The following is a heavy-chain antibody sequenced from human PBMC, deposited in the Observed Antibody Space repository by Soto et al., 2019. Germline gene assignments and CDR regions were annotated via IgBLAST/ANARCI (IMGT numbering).Heavy chain of an antibody. J-gene: IGHJ4*02. V-gene: IGHV3-30*18. D-gene: IGHD6-6*01. CDR2: VSYDGSHK. Sequence: QVQLVQSGGGVIQPGKSLRLSCAASGITFTTYGMHWVRQTPGKGLEWVAVVSYDGSHKYYADSVKGRFTISRDDSKNTVELQMNNLRVEDTAVYYCAKDMYPRSVLASSSPWGDYWGQGTLVTVSS. CDR1: GITFTTYG. CDR3: AKDMYPRSVLASSSPWGDY.